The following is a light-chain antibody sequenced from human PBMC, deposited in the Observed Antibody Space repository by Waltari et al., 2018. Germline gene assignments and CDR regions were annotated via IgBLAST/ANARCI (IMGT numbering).Light chain of an antibody. CDR1: QRVSSY. CDR2: DAS. CDR3: QQRSNWPLT. Sequence: EIVLNQSPATLSLSPGERATLPCRAGQRVSSYLARYQQKPGQAPRLLIYDASNRATGIPARFSGSGSGTDFTLTISSLEPEDFAVYYCQQRSNWPLTFGGGTKVEIK. J-gene: IGKJ4*01. V-gene: IGKV3-11*01.